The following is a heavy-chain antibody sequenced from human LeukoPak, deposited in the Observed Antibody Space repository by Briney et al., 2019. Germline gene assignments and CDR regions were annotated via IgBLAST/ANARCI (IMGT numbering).Heavy chain of an antibody. D-gene: IGHD3-22*01. CDR1: GFTFSSYA. V-gene: IGHV3-23*01. CDR2: ISGSGGST. J-gene: IGHJ5*02. CDR3: AKDGEIVVVTEGFDP. Sequence: PGGSLRLSCAASGFTFSSYAMSWVRQAPGKGLEWVSAISGSGGSTYYADSVKGRFTISRDNSKNTLYLQMNSLRAEDTAVYYCAKDGEIVVVTEGFDPWGQGTLVTVSS.